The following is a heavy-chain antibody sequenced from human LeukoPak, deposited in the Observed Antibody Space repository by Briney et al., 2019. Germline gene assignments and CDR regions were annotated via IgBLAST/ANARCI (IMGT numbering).Heavy chain of an antibody. V-gene: IGHV3-48*01. D-gene: IGHD3-10*01. CDR3: ARGGSMVRGVL. CDR2: IISGSSTI. CDR1: GFTFSSYN. J-gene: IGHJ4*02. Sequence: QPGGSLRLSCAASGFTFSSYNMNWVRQAPGKGLEWVSYIISGSSTIYYADSVKGRFIISRDKSRNTLYLQMNSLRVDDTAVYYCARGGSMVRGVLWGQGTLVTVSS.